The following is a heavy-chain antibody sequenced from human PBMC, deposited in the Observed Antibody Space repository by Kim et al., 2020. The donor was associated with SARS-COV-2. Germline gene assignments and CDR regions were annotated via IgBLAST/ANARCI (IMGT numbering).Heavy chain of an antibody. D-gene: IGHD6-13*01. J-gene: IGHJ4*02. CDR3: ATLIAAAGTK. CDR2: ISSSSSYI. CDR1: GFTFSSYS. V-gene: IGHV3-21*01. Sequence: LSLTCAASGFTFSSYSMNWVRQAPGKGLEWVSSISSSSSYIYYADSVKGRFTISRDNAKNSLYLQMNSLRAEDTAVYYCATLIAAAGTKWGQGTLVTVSS.